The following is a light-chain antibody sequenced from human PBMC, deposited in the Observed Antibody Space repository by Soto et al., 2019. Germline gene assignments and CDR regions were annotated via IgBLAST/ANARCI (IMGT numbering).Light chain of an antibody. CDR3: QHYNSSPPIT. J-gene: IGKJ5*01. CDR1: QSVSSN. CDR2: GAS. V-gene: IGKV3-15*01. Sequence: EIVMTQSPATLSVSPGERATLSCRASQSVSSNLAWYQQKPGQAPRLLIYGASTRATGIPARFSGSGSGTEFTLTISRLEPEDFAVYYCQHYNSSPPITFGQGTRLEIK.